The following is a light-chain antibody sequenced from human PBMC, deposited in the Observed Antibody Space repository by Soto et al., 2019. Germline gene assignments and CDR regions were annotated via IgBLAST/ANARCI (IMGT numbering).Light chain of an antibody. Sequence: EIVLTQSPATLSLSPGEIATLSFSASQSVSSYLAWYQQPPGQAPRLLIYDASNRATGIPARFSGSGSGTDFTLTISSLEPEDFAVYYCQQRSNWPRTFGLGTKVDIK. V-gene: IGKV3-11*01. J-gene: IGKJ1*01. CDR2: DAS. CDR1: QSVSSY. CDR3: QQRSNWPRT.